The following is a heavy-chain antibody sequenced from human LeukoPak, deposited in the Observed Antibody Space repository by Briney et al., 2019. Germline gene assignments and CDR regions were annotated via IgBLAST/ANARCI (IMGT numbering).Heavy chain of an antibody. CDR2: IYTSGST. J-gene: IGHJ6*03. CDR3: ARHPHYYYYMDA. V-gene: IGHV4-4*09. Sequence: SETLSLTCSVSGGSISGYYWSWIRQPPGKGLEWIGYIYTSGSTNYNPSLKSRVAISVDTSKNQLSLTLRSVTAADTAVFYCARHPHYYYYMDAWGKGTTVTVSS. CDR1: GGSISGYY.